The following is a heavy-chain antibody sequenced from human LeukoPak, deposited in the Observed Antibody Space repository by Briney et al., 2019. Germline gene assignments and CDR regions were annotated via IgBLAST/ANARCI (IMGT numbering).Heavy chain of an antibody. V-gene: IGHV3-23*01. CDR1: GFTFSSYA. CDR3: AKYSSGWYKGDYFDY. Sequence: GGSLRLSCAASGFTFSSYAMTWVRQAPGKGLEWVSTISGSGGSTYYADSVKGRLTISRDNSKNTLYLQMNSLRAEDTAVYYCAKYSSGWYKGDYFDYWGQGTLVTASS. CDR2: ISGSGGST. J-gene: IGHJ4*02. D-gene: IGHD6-19*01.